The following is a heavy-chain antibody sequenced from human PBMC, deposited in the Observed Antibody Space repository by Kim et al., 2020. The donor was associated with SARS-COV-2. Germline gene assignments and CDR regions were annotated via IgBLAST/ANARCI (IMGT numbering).Heavy chain of an antibody. Sequence: DTYYPGSVKGRFTISRENAKNSLYLQMNSLRAGDTAVYYCARESSGGFDYWGQGTLVTVSS. V-gene: IGHV3-13*01. D-gene: IGHD3-22*01. CDR2: DT. CDR3: ARESSGGFDY. J-gene: IGHJ4*02.